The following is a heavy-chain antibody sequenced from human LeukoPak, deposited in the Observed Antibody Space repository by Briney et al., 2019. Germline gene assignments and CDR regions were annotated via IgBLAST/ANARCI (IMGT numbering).Heavy chain of an antibody. CDR2: IYPGDSDT. D-gene: IGHD2-15*01. J-gene: IGHJ5*02. CDR3: AYYLGGGSSSTYNWFDP. V-gene: IGHV5-51*01. Sequence: GESLKISCKGSGYSFTSYWIGWVRQMPGKGLEWMGIIYPGDSDTRYSPSFQGQVTISADKSISTVYLQWSSLKASDTAMYYCAYYLGGGSSSTYNWFDPWGQGTLVTVSS. CDR1: GYSFTSYW.